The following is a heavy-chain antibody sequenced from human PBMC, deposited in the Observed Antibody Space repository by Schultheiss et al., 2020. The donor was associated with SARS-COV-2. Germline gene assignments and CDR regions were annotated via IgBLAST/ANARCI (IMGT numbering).Heavy chain of an antibody. D-gene: IGHD5-24*01. J-gene: IGHJ3*02. Sequence: SQTLSLTCTVSGGSISSGGYYWSWIRQHPGKGLEWIGYIYYSGSTYYNPSLKSRVTISVDTSKNQFSLKLSSVTAADTAVYYCARVTLNVEMATIFRAFDIWGQGTMVTV. V-gene: IGHV4-31*03. CDR1: GGSISSGGYY. CDR3: ARVTLNVEMATIFRAFDI. CDR2: IYYSGST.